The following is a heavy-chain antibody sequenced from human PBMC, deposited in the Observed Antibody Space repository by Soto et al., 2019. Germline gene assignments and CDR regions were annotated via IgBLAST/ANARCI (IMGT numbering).Heavy chain of an antibody. CDR2: INHSGST. CDR1: GGSFSGYY. Sequence: SETLSLTCAVYGGSFSGYYWSWIRQPPGKGLEWIGEINHSGSTNYNPSLKSRVTISVDTSKNQFSLKLSSVTAADTAVYYCARLGSVSLPSYDYHYYGMDVSGQRTT. CDR3: ARLGSVSLPSYDYHYYGMDV. V-gene: IGHV4-34*01. J-gene: IGHJ6*02. D-gene: IGHD2-21*01.